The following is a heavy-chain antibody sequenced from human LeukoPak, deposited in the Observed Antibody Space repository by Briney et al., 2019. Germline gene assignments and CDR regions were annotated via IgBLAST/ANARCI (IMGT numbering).Heavy chain of an antibody. D-gene: IGHD6-13*01. Sequence: PGGSLRLSCEASGFTFSSYGMHWVRQAPGKGLEWVAVVWNDGTKKYYADSVKGRFTISRDKSKNTLYLQMNSLRAEDTAVYYCARARGAAGTGPIGYWGRGTLVTVSS. V-gene: IGHV3-33*01. CDR3: ARARGAAGTGPIGY. J-gene: IGHJ4*02. CDR2: VWNDGTKK. CDR1: GFTFSSYG.